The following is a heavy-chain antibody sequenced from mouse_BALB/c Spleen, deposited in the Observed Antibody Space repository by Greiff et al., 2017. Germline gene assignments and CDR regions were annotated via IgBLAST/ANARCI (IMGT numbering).Heavy chain of an antibody. CDR2: INPSNGRT. V-gene: IGHV1S81*02. D-gene: IGHD1-2*01. J-gene: IGHJ4*01. CDR3: ARRFITTAPYAMDY. Sequence: QVQLQQPGAELVKPGASVKLSCKASGYTFTSYWMHWVKQRPGQGLEWIGEINPSNGRTNYNEKFKSKATLTVDKSSSTAYMQLSSLTSEDSAVYYCARRFITTAPYAMDYWGQGTSVTVSS. CDR1: GYTFTSYW.